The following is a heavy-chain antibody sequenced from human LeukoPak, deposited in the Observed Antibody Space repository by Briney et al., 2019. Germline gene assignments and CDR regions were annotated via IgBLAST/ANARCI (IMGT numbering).Heavy chain of an antibody. D-gene: IGHD4-17*01. CDR1: GYTFTGYY. V-gene: IGHV1-2*02. Sequence: GASVKVSCKASGYTFTGYYMHWVRQAPGQGLEWMGWINPNSGGTNYAQKLQGRVTMTTDTSTSTAYMELRSLRSDDTAVYYCAREVEDYGADYYYYMDVWGKGTTVTVSS. CDR3: AREVEDYGADYYYYMDV. J-gene: IGHJ6*03. CDR2: INPNSGGT.